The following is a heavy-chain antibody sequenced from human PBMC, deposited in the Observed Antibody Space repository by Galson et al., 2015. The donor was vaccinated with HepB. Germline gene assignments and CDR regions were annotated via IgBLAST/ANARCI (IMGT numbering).Heavy chain of an antibody. V-gene: IGHV1-8*01. D-gene: IGHD3-3*01. CDR2: MNPNSGNT. CDR3: ATDTTILGWVMDV. Sequence: SVKVSCKASGYTFTSYDINWVQQATGQGLEWMGWMNPNSGNTGYAQKFQVRVTMTRNTSISTAYMELSSLRSEDTAVYYCATDTTILGWVMDVWGKGTTVTVSS. CDR1: GYTFTSYD. J-gene: IGHJ6*03.